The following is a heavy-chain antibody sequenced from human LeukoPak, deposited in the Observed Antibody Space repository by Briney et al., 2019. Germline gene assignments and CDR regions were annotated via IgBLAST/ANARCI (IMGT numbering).Heavy chain of an antibody. CDR1: TFTFSNYW. Sequence: PGGSLRLSCAASTFTFSNYWMSWVRQAPGKGLEWVANIKQDGSEKYYVDSVKGRFTISRDNAKTSLYLQMNSLRAEDTAVYYCARHRSDILTAYCGMDVWGQGTTVTVSS. V-gene: IGHV3-7*03. CDR3: ARHRSDILTAYCGMDV. D-gene: IGHD3-9*01. CDR2: IKQDGSEK. J-gene: IGHJ6*02.